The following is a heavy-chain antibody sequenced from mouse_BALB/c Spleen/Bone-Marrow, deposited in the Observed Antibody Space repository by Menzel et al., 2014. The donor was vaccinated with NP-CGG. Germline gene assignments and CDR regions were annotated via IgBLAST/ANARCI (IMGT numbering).Heavy chain of an antibody. Sequence: VQLQQSGAELMKPGASVKISCKATGYTFSSYWIEWVKQRPGHGLEWIGEILPGSGTTNYNENFKGKATFTADTSSNTAYMQLSSLTSEDSAVYYCAGDYRYDGAMDYWGQGTSVTVSS. D-gene: IGHD2-14*01. CDR1: GYTFSSYW. V-gene: IGHV1-9*01. CDR2: ILPGSGTT. J-gene: IGHJ4*01. CDR3: AGDYRYDGAMDY.